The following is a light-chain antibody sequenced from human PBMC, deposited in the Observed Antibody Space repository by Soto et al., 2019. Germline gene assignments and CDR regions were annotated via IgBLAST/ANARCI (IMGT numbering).Light chain of an antibody. J-gene: IGLJ1*01. Sequence: QSALTQPASVSGSPGQSITISCTGTSSDVGAYYFVSWHQQHPGKAPKLMIYNVYDRPSGISYRFSGSKSGNTASLTISGLQGEDEADYYCSAYTVSRTYVFGTGTKVTVL. V-gene: IGLV2-14*03. CDR3: SAYTVSRTYV. CDR1: SSDVGAYYF. CDR2: NVY.